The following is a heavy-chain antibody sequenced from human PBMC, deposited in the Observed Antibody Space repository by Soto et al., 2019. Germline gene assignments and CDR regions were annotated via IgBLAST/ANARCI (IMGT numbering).Heavy chain of an antibody. CDR1: GYTFTSYV. J-gene: IGHJ3*02. Sequence: ALVKLSWKAFGYTFTSYVISRLLEAPGQGLEWMVCIWAYNVITNYVHKLQGRVTMTTYTSTIIAYMELSSLRSDDTSVYYCARVFFTIFGVVIIQGAFDIWGQGTMVTVS. CDR2: IWAYNVIT. CDR3: ARVFFTIFGVVIIQGAFDI. V-gene: IGHV1-18*01. D-gene: IGHD3-3*01.